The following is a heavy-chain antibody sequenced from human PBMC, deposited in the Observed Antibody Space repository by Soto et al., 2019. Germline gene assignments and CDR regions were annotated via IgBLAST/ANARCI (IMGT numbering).Heavy chain of an antibody. CDR1: GFTLNNYW. CDR2: INGDATSI. V-gene: IGHV3-74*01. CDR3: ARGDIAAETFFYYYGMDL. J-gene: IGHJ6*02. D-gene: IGHD6-13*01. Sequence: QLVESGGGLVQPGGSLRLSCAASGFTLNNYWMHWVRQAPGMGLVWVSRINGDATSISYADSVKGRFTISRDNARNTLYLQMNSLRAEDTALYYCARGDIAAETFFYYYGMDLWGQGTTVTVS.